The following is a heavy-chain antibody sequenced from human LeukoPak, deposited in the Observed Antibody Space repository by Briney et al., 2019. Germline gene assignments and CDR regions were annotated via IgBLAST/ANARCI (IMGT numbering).Heavy chain of an antibody. Sequence: GGSLRLSCAASGFTFSSYGMHWVRQAPGKGLEWVAYIRYDGSNKYYADSVKGRFTISRDISKNTLYLQMNSLRVEDTAVYYCAKDVVGHQWVENYWGQGTLVTVSS. CDR1: GFTFSSYG. V-gene: IGHV3-30*02. D-gene: IGHD6-19*01. CDR2: IRYDGSNK. CDR3: AKDVVGHQWVENY. J-gene: IGHJ4*02.